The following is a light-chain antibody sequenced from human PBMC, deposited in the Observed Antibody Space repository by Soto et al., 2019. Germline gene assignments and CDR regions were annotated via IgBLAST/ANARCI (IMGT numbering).Light chain of an antibody. V-gene: IGLV3-21*04. J-gene: IGLJ2*01. CDR2: NDG. CDR1: NIGGKS. CDR3: QVWGSNADPYVV. Sequence: SYELTQPPSVSVAPGETATITCGGDNIGGKSVHWYQRKPGQAPLLIIYNDGDRPSGIPERFSGSNSGNTATLTVSRVKAGDEADYYCQVWGSNADPYVVFGGGTKLTVL.